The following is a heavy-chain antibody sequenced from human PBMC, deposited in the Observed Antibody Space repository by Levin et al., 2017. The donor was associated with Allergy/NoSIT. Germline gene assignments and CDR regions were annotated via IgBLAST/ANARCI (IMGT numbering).Heavy chain of an antibody. J-gene: IGHJ4*02. CDR3: AKDLVWQLDPKAIDY. V-gene: IGHV3-30*18. CDR1: GFTFSSYG. D-gene: IGHD6-6*01. Sequence: GESLKISCAASGFTFSSYGMHWVRQAPGKGLEWVAVISYDGSNKYYADSVKGRFTISRDNSKNTLYLQMNSLRAEDTAVYYCAKDLVWQLDPKAIDYWGQGTLVTVSS. CDR2: ISYDGSNK.